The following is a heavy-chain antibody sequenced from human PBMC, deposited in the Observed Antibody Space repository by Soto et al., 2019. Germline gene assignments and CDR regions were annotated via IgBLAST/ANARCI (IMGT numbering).Heavy chain of an antibody. V-gene: IGHV3-21*01. CDR3: ARDYLVLGYGMDV. D-gene: IGHD6-13*01. Sequence: GGSLRLSCAASGFTFSSYSMNWVRQAPGKGLEWVSSISSSSSYIYYADSVKGRFAISRDNAKNSLYLQMNSLRAEDTAVYYCARDYLVLGYGMDVWGQGTTVTVSS. CDR1: GFTFSSYS. CDR2: ISSSSSYI. J-gene: IGHJ6*02.